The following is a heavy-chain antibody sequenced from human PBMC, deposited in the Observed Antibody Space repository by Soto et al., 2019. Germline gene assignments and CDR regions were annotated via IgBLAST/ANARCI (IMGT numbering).Heavy chain of an antibody. J-gene: IGHJ4*02. CDR3: ARDPPPRGYCGGDCFAY. Sequence: SETLSLTCTVSGGSISSGDYYWSWIRQPPGKGLEWIGYIYYSGSTYYNPSLKSRVTISVDTSKNQFSLKLSSVTAADTAVYYCARDPPPRGYCGGDCFAYWGQGTLVTVSS. CDR2: IYYSGST. D-gene: IGHD2-21*01. CDR1: GGSISSGDYY. V-gene: IGHV4-30-4*01.